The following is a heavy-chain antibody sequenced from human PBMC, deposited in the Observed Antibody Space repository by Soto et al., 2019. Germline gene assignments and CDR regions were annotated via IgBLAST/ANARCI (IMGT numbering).Heavy chain of an antibody. CDR3: TRGRTGTTANRKYYFDY. D-gene: IGHD1-7*01. J-gene: IGHJ4*02. CDR2: IRSKAYGGTT. V-gene: IGHV3-49*03. CDR1: GFTFGDYA. Sequence: PGGSLRLSCTASGFTFGDYAKSWFRQAPGKGLEWVGFIRSKAYGGTTEYAASVKGRFTISRDDSKSIAYLQMNSLKTEVTAVYYCTRGRTGTTANRKYYFDYWGQGTLVTVS.